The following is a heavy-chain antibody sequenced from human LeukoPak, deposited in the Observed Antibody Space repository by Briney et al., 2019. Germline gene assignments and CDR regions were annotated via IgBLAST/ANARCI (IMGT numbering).Heavy chain of an antibody. V-gene: IGHV1-18*01. D-gene: IGHD5-12*01. CDR1: GYTLTSNG. J-gene: IGHJ4*02. Sequence: ASVKVSCKASGYTLTSNGTSWVRQAPGQGLEWMGWISAYNGNTNYAQKLQGRVTMTTDTSASTAYMELRSLRSDDTAVYYCARDRSGYTGYGGYWGQGTLVTVSS. CDR3: ARDRSGYTGYGGY. CDR2: ISAYNGNT.